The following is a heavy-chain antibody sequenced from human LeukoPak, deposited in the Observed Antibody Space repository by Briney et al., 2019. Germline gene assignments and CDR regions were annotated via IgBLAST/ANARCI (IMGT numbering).Heavy chain of an antibody. D-gene: IGHD3-22*01. Sequence: GGSLRLSCAASGFTFDDYAMHWVRQAPGKGLEWVSGISWNSGSIGYADSVKGRFTLSRDNAKKSLYLQMNSLRVEDTALCYCAKGQHFYDSSGPDYWGQGTLVTVSS. J-gene: IGHJ4*02. CDR2: ISWNSGSI. V-gene: IGHV3-9*01. CDR3: AKGQHFYDSSGPDY. CDR1: GFTFDDYA.